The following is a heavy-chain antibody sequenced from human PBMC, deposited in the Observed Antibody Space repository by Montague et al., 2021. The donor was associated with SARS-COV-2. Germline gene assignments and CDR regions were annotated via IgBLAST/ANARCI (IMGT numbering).Heavy chain of an antibody. D-gene: IGHD3-9*01. Sequence: LGKPTQTLTLTCTFSGFSLRSDDEGVAWIRQSPGQALEWLGYIYYSGSTYYNPSLKSRVTISVDTSKNQFSLKLSSVTAADTAVYYCARGVDWLSHYYYYGMDVWGQGTTVTVSS. CDR1: GFSLRSDDEG. CDR2: IYYSGST. CDR3: ARGVDWLSHYYYYGMDV. V-gene: IGHV4-31*03. J-gene: IGHJ6*02.